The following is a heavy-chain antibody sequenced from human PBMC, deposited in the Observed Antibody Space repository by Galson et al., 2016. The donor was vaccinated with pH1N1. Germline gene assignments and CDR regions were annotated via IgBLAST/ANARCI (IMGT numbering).Heavy chain of an antibody. J-gene: IGHJ6*02. CDR1: GGPFSAFF. D-gene: IGHD2-15*01. V-gene: IGHV4-34*01. CDR2: TNHGGTS. Sequence: ETLSLTCAVNGGPFSAFFWTWIRQPPGKGLEWIGETNHGGTSNYNPSLKSRVTISVDMSKNQFSLKLRSVTAADTAIYFCARRSAEYDMDVWGQGTKVIVSS. CDR3: ARRSAEYDMDV.